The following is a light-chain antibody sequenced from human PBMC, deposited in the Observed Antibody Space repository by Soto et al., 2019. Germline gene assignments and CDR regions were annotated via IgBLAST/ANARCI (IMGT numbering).Light chain of an antibody. CDR2: ADN. V-gene: IGLV6-57*01. CDR3: QSYDSSNLVL. CDR1: SGSIASDY. Sequence: NFMLTQPHSVSESPGKTVTISCTRSSGSIASDYVQWYQQRPGSSPTTLIYADNQRPSGVPDRFSGSIDSSSNSASLTISGLKTEDEADYYCQSYDSSNLVLFGGGTQLTVL. J-gene: IGLJ2*01.